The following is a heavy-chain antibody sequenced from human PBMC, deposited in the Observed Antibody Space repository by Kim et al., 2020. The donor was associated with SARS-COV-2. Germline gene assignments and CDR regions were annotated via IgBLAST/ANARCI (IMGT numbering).Heavy chain of an antibody. V-gene: IGHV4-31*11. CDR3: ARAKKGSYNHFDY. J-gene: IGHJ4*02. CDR1: GGSVSIGGYY. CDR2: IYFSGTT. Sequence: SETLSLTCAVSGGSVSIGGYYWSWIRQHAGKGLEWIGYIYFSGTTYYNPSLKSRITISIDTSKNQFSLNLNSVTAADTAVYYCARAKKGSYNHFDYWGQGTQVTVSS. D-gene: IGHD3-10*01.